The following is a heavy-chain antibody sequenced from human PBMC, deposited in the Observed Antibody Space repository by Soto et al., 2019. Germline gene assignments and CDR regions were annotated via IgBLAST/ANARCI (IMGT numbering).Heavy chain of an antibody. J-gene: IGHJ4*02. CDR1: GGSFSGYY. D-gene: IGHD6-13*01. Sequence: SETLSLTCAVYGGSFSGYYWSWIRQPPGKGLEWIGEINHSGSTNYNPSLKSRVTISVDTSKNQFSLKLSSVTAADTAVYYCARERLAAAAWGFDYWGQGTLVTVSS. CDR3: ARERLAAAAWGFDY. V-gene: IGHV4-34*01. CDR2: INHSGST.